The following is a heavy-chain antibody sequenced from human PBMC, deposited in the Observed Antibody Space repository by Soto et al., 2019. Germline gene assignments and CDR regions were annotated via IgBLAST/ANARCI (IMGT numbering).Heavy chain of an antibody. V-gene: IGHV5-51*01. CDR2: IYPGDSDT. CDR1: GYSFTSYW. Sequence: GESLKISCKGSGYSFTSYWIGWVRQMPGKGLEWMGIIYPGDSDTRYSPSFQGQVTISADKSISTAYLQWSSLKASDTAMYYCARVPRVVSIPAAFDIWGQGTMVTVSS. D-gene: IGHD2-15*01. J-gene: IGHJ3*02. CDR3: ARVPRVVSIPAAFDI.